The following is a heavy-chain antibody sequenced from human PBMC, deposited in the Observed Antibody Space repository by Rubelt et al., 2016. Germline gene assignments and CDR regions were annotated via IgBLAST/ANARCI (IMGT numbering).Heavy chain of an antibody. CDR3: ARQYRYGDYYFDC. CDR1: GFTFSSYA. Sequence: AASGFTFSSYAMHWVRQAPGKGLEWVAVISYDGSNKYYADSVKGRFTISRDNSKNTLYLQMNSLRAEDTAVYYCARQYRYGDYYFDCWGQGILGTVSS. J-gene: IGHJ4*02. CDR2: ISYDGSNK. D-gene: IGHD5-18*01. V-gene: IGHV3-30*04.